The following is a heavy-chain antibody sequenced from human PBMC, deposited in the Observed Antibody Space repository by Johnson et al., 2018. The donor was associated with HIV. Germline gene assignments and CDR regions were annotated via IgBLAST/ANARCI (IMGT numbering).Heavy chain of an antibody. V-gene: IGHV3-30*04. Sequence: QVQLVESGGGVVQPGRSLRLSCAASGFSFSPYALHWVRQTPGKGLEWVAVISHDGSTKYYADSVRGRFTISRDNSKNTLYLQMNSLRADDTAVYYCARKKDAAFDIWGQGTMVTVSS. CDR3: ARKKDAAFDI. CDR2: ISHDGSTK. CDR1: GFSFSPYA. J-gene: IGHJ3*02.